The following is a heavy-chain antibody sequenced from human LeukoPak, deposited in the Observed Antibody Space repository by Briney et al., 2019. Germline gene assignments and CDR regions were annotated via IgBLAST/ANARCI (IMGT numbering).Heavy chain of an antibody. CDR2: ISYDGSNK. CDR1: GFTFSSYG. J-gene: IGHJ5*02. Sequence: GGSLRLSCAASGFTFSSYGMHWVRQAPGKGLEWVAVISYDGSNKYYADSVKGRFTISRDNSKNTLYLQMNSLRAEDTAVYYCARDREIFGFDPWGQGTLVTVSS. V-gene: IGHV3-30*03. CDR3: ARDREIFGFDP. D-gene: IGHD3-3*01.